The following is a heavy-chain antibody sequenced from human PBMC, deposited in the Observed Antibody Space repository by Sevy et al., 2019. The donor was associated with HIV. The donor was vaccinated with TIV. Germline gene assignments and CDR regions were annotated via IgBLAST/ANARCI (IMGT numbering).Heavy chain of an antibody. V-gene: IGHV3-49*04. J-gene: IGHJ4*02. CDR2: IRSKAYGGTT. CDR3: TRDQWQQLVRPHCDY. D-gene: IGHD6-13*01. CDR1: GFTFGDYA. Sequence: GGSLRLSCTGSGFTFGDYAVSWVRQAPGKGLEWVGFIRSKAYGGTTDYAASVKGRFTISRDDSKSIADLQMNSLKTEDTAVYYCTRDQWQQLVRPHCDYWGQGTLVTVSS.